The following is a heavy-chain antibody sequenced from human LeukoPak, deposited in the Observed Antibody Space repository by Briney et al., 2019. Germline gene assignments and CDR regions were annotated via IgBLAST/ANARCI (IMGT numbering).Heavy chain of an antibody. CDR2: IYYSGST. V-gene: IGHV4-39*07. CDR3: ARAIRNYYDSSGYFDY. J-gene: IGHJ4*02. CDR1: GGSISSSSYY. Sequence: PSETLSLTCTVSGGSISSSSYYWGWIRQPPGKGLEWIGSIYYSGSTYYNPSLKSRVTISVDTSKNQFSLKLSSVTAAGTAVYYCARAIRNYYDSSGYFDYWGQGTLVTVSS. D-gene: IGHD3-22*01.